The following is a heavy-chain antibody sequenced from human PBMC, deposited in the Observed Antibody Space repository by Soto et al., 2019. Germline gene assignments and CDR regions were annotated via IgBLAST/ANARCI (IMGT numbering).Heavy chain of an antibody. CDR3: AKLSCTSSTCYFPGWFDP. CDR1: GDSISGGASF. Sequence: PSETLSLTCTVSGDSISGGASFWSWIRQPPGKGLEWIASVYYSGSSYYNPSPKSRLTISVDTTKNQFSLQLKSMTAADTALYYCAKLSCTSSTCYFPGWFDPWGQGTLVTVSS. J-gene: IGHJ5*02. V-gene: IGHV4-31*03. D-gene: IGHD2-2*01. CDR2: VYYSGSS.